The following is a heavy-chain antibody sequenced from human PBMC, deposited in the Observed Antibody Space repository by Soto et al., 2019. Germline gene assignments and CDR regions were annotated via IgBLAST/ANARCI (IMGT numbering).Heavy chain of an antibody. V-gene: IGHV4-59*01. J-gene: IGHJ4*02. CDR3: ASLNYYDSSGFYY. Sequence: PSETLSLTCTVSGGSISRYYWSWIRQPPGKGLEWIGYIYYSGSTNYNPSLKSRVTISVDTSKNQFSLKLSSVTAADTAVYYCASLNYYDSSGFYYWGQGTLVTVSS. D-gene: IGHD3-22*01. CDR1: GGSISRYY. CDR2: IYYSGST.